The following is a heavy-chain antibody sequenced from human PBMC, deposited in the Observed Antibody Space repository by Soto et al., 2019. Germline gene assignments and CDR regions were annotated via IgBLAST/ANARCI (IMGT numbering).Heavy chain of an antibody. J-gene: IGHJ4*02. Sequence: EVQLMESGGGLVQPGGSLRLSCAASGFSFSASWMTWVRQAPGQGLEWVADIKQDGSEKNYVDSVKGRVTISRDNAKNSLYLQMNSLRAEDTAVYYCGRDPYYGAIDYWGLGTLVIVSS. CDR2: IKQDGSEK. CDR1: GFSFSASW. V-gene: IGHV3-7*01. CDR3: GRDPYYGAIDY. D-gene: IGHD3-10*01.